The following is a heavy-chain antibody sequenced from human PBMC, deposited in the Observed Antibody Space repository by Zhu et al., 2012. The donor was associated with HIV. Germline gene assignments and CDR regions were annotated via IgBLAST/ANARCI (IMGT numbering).Heavy chain of an antibody. V-gene: IGHV3-23*01. CDR1: GFTFSSHA. J-gene: IGHJ6*02. CDR2: ISGSGGST. CDR3: AKDFGKQWLVLIYGMDV. Sequence: EVQLLESGGGLVQPGESLRLSCAASGFTFSSHAMSWVRQAPGKGLEWVSAISGSGGSTYYADSVKGRFTISRDNSKNTLYLQMNSLRAEDTAVYYCAKDFGKQWLVLIYGMDVWGQGTTVTVSS. D-gene: IGHD6-19*01.